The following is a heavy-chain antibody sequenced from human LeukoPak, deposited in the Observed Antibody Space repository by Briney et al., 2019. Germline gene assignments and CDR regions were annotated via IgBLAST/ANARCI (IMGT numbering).Heavy chain of an antibody. Sequence: GGSLRLSCAASGFTFSSYWMSWVRQAPGKGLEWVANIKQDGSEKYYVDSVKGRFTISRDNAKNSLYLQMNSLRAEDTAVYYCARSSDYYDSGPFGAFDIWGQGTMVTVSS. V-gene: IGHV3-7*01. CDR1: GFTFSSYW. CDR3: ARSSDYYDSGPFGAFDI. J-gene: IGHJ3*02. CDR2: IKQDGSEK. D-gene: IGHD3-22*01.